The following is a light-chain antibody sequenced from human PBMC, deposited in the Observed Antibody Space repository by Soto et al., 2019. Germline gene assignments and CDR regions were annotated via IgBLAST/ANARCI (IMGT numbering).Light chain of an antibody. CDR1: QSVSSLY. CDR2: ATS. V-gene: IGKV3-20*01. CDR3: QQYGNSPRYS. J-gene: IGKJ2*03. Sequence: EIVLTQSPGTLSLSPGESVTLSCRASQSVSSLYFAWYQQKPGQAPRLLLYATSSRATGIPDRFIGSGSGTDFTLTIGSLEPEDFAVYYCQQYGNSPRYSFGQGTRLEIK.